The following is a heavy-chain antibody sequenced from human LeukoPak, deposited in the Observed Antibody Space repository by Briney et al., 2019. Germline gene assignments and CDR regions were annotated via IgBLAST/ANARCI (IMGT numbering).Heavy chain of an antibody. Sequence: SETLSLTCTVPCGSISRSRDFWRWIRQPPGRGLGWIVSIYYSGSTYYNPSSKSRVTISGDTSKNRLSLKLSSVTAADTAMYYCARDNQYNSDSRDYGGTNFDYWGQGTLVTVSS. D-gene: IGHD3-22*01. CDR3: ARDNQYNSDSRDYGGTNFDY. CDR2: IYYSGST. CDR1: CGSISRSRDF. V-gene: IGHV4-39*07. J-gene: IGHJ4*02.